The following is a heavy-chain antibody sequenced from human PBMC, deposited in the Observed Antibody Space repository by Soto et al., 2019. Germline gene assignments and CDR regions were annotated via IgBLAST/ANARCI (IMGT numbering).Heavy chain of an antibody. CDR2: ISSIGGTT. CDR3: ATLMPVQGTGLRRPSEY. J-gene: IGHJ1*01. D-gene: IGHD3-10*01. V-gene: IGHV3-23*01. CDR1: GFNFNNYA. Sequence: GGSLRLSCATSGFNFNNYARSWVRQAPGARLEWVSFISSIGGTTYYADSLKGGFASSRDNSRQTVFLQMNPLGTEEKARYYFATLMPVQGTGLRRPSEY.